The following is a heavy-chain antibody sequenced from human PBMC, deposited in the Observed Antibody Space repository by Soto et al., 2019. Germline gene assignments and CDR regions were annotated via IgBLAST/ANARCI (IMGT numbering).Heavy chain of an antibody. D-gene: IGHD3-22*01. Sequence: GGSLRLSCAVSGFTFSSYWMSWVRQAPGKGLQWVANIDRDGSETYYVDSLKGRFTISRDNAENSLFLQMNTLRAEDTAVYYCARAPDSSGSYYYFDYWGQGTLVTVSS. CDR1: GFTFSSYW. CDR3: ARAPDSSGSYYYFDY. J-gene: IGHJ4*02. V-gene: IGHV3-7*03. CDR2: IDRDGSET.